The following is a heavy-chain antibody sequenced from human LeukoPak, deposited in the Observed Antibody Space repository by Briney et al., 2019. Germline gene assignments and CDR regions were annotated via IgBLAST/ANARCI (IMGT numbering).Heavy chain of an antibody. CDR3: ARETSHSFDY. CDR2: ISNSSNYI. V-gene: IGHV3-21*01. J-gene: IGHJ4*02. CDR1: VFPFSSYS. Sequence: PGGTLRLSRAASVFPFSSYSINGVPDAPGKGLEWVSFISNSSNYIYYADSVKGRLTISRDNAKNSLYLQMNSLRAEDTAVYYCARETSHSFDYWGQGNLVTVSS.